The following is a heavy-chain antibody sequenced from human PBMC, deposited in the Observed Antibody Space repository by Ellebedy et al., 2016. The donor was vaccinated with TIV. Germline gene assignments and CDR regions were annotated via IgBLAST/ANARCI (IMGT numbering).Heavy chain of an antibody. CDR3: ATSAGSCTFCYYYYYGMDV. CDR1: GFTSSGYA. V-gene: IGHV3-30*04. Sequence: GESLKISCAASGFTSSGYAMHWVRQSPGKGLEWVAVISYDGSKKYHVDSVKGRFTISRDDSKNTLYLQMNSLRAEDTAVYYCATSAGSCTFCYYYYYGMDVWGQGTTVTVSS. CDR2: ISYDGSKK. J-gene: IGHJ6*02. D-gene: IGHD3-3*02.